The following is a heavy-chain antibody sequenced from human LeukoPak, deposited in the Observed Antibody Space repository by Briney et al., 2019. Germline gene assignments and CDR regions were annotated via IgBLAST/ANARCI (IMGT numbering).Heavy chain of an antibody. Sequence: GGSLRLSCAASGFTFSSYSMNWVRQAPGKGLEWVSYISISSGTIYYADSVKGRFTISRDNAKNSLYLHMNSLRAEDTAVYYCARASGRGYRYGYGGFDYWGRGTLVTVSS. D-gene: IGHD5-18*01. CDR1: GFTFSSYS. J-gene: IGHJ4*02. CDR2: ISISSGTI. CDR3: ARASGRGYRYGYGGFDY. V-gene: IGHV3-48*04.